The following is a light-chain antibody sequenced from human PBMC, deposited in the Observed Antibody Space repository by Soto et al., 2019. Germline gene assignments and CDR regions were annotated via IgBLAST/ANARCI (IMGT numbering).Light chain of an antibody. CDR1: NIGSKN. CDR3: QVWAVV. Sequence: SYELTQPLSVSVALGQTARITCGGNNIGSKNVHWYQQKPCQAPVLVIYRDSNRPSGIPERFSGSNSGNTATLTISRAQAGDEADYYCQVWAVVFGGGTKLTVL. V-gene: IGLV3-9*01. CDR2: RDS. J-gene: IGLJ2*01.